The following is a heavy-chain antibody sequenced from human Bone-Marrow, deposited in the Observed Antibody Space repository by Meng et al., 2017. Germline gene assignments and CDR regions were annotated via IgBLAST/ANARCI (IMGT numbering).Heavy chain of an antibody. CDR1: GYTFTSYG. CDR3: ARDDILTGSNGMGV. Sequence: ASVKVSCKASGYTFTSYGISWVRQAPGQGLEWMGWISAYNGNTNYAQKLQGRVTMTTDTSTSTAYMELRSLRSDDTAVYYCARDDILTGSNGMGVWGQGTTVTVSS. V-gene: IGHV1-18*01. D-gene: IGHD3-9*01. CDR2: ISAYNGNT. J-gene: IGHJ6*02.